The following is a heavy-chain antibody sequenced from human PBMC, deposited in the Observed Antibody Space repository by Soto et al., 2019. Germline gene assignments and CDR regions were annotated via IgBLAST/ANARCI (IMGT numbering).Heavy chain of an antibody. CDR2: IWYDGSNK. J-gene: IGHJ4*02. D-gene: IGHD4-17*01. V-gene: IGHV3-33*06. CDR3: AKYNGDYDVDY. CDR1: GFTFSRYG. Sequence: GGSLRLSCAASGFTFSRYGMHWVRQAPGKGLEWVAVIWYDGSNKYYADSVKGRFTISRDNSKNTLYLQMNSLRAEDTAVYYCAKYNGDYDVDYWGQGTLVTVSS.